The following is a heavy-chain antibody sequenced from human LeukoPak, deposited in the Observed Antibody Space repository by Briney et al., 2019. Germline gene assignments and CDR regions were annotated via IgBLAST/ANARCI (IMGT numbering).Heavy chain of an antibody. CDR1: GYTFTGYF. D-gene: IGHD5-12*01. V-gene: IGHV1-2*02. J-gene: IGHJ4*02. CDR2: INPNSGGT. Sequence: GASVKVSCKASGYTFTGYFIHWVRRAPGHGLEWMGWINPNSGGTNYAKKFQGRVTMTRDTSISPAYMELSRLRSDHTAVYYCASVPLEHSGYDLDVYWGQGTLVTVSS. CDR3: ASVPLEHSGYDLDVY.